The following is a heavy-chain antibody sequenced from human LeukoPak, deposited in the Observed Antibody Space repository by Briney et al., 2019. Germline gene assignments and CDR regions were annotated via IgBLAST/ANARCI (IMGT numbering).Heavy chain of an antibody. CDR1: GFTFSAYW. D-gene: IGHD3-9*01. J-gene: IGHJ4*02. V-gene: IGHV3-74*01. CDR2: VNYDGSPT. Sequence: GGSLRLSCAASGFTFSAYWMHWVRQAPGKGLVWVSRVNYDGSPTPYPASVTGRSPTSRDNAKNILYLQMNSLRVEDTAVYYCARDLDWLLFDYWGQGTLVTVSS. CDR3: ARDLDWLLFDY.